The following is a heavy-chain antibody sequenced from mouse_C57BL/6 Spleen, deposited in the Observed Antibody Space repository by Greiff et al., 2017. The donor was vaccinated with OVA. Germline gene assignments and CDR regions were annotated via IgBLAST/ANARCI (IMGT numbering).Heavy chain of an antibody. CDR2: IWRGGST. V-gene: IGHV2-5*01. CDR3: AKNEDYYGSSYFDY. CDR1: GFSLTSYG. D-gene: IGHD1-1*01. Sequence: VQGVESGPGLVQPSQSLSITCTVSGFSLTSYGVHWVRQSPGKGLEWLGVIWRGGSTDYNAAFMSRLSITKDNSKSQVFFKMNSLQADDTAIYYCAKNEDYYGSSYFDYWGQGTTLTVSS. J-gene: IGHJ2*01.